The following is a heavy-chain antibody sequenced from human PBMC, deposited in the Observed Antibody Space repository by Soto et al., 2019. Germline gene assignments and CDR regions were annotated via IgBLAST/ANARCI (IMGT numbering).Heavy chain of an antibody. D-gene: IGHD6-13*01. CDR2: IHYSGST. CDR1: GGSISGYY. J-gene: IGHJ4*02. CDR3: ARGSAAGTKSPFDY. V-gene: IGHV4-59*01. Sequence: SETLSLTCTVSGGSISGYYWSWIRQSPGKGLEWIGYIHYSGSTNYNPSLKSRVTISVDTSKNQLSLKLSSVTAADTAVYYCARGSAAGTKSPFDYWGQGTLVTVSS.